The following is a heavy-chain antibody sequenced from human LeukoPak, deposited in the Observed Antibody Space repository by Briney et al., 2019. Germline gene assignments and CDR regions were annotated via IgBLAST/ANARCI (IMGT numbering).Heavy chain of an antibody. CDR1: GFTFSSYA. CDR2: ISGSGGST. D-gene: IGHD6-13*01. CDR3: AKVRVYLDNQDAFDI. J-gene: IGHJ3*02. V-gene: IGHV3-23*01. Sequence: PGGSLRLSCAASGFTFSSYARSWVRQAPGKGLEWVSAISGSGGSTYYADSVKGRFTISRDNSKNTLYLQMNSLRAEDTAVYYCAKVRVYLDNQDAFDIWGQGTMVTVSS.